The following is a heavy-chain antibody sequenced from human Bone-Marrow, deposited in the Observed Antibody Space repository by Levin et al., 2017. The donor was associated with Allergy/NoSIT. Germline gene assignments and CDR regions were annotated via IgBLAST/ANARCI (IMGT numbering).Heavy chain of an antibody. CDR1: GASMRSGGYS. J-gene: IGHJ5*02. Sequence: SQTLSLTCAVSGASMRSGGYSWSWIRQPPGKGLEWIGHIFHSGSAYYNPALKSRVTISVDRSKNQFSLRLSSVTAADTAVYYCARGWRISLLRGEIINWFDPWGRGTLVIVSS. CDR3: ARGWRISLLRGEIINWFDP. D-gene: IGHD3-10*01. V-gene: IGHV4-30-2*01. CDR2: IFHSGSA.